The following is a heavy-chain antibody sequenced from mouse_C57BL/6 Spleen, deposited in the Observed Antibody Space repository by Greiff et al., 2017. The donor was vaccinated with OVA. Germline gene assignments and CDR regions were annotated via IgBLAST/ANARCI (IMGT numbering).Heavy chain of an antibody. V-gene: IGHV1-69*01. CDR2: IDPSDSYT. Sequence: VQLQQSGAELVMPGASVKLSCKASGYTFTSYWMHWVKQRPGQGLEWIGEIDPSDSYTNYNQKFKGKSTLTVDKSSSTAYMQLSSLTSEDSAVYYCARYNGYYYAMDYWGQGTSVTVSS. J-gene: IGHJ4*01. CDR1: GYTFTSYW. CDR3: ARYNGYYYAMDY. D-gene: IGHD1-1*01.